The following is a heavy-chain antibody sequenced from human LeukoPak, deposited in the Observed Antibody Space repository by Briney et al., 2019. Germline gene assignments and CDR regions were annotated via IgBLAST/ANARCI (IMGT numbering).Heavy chain of an antibody. CDR1: GGSISSSSYY. V-gene: IGHV4-39*07. Sequence: SETLSLTCTVSGGSISSSSYYWGWIRQPPGKGLEWIGSIYYSGSTYYNPSLKSRVTISVDTSKNQFSLKLSSVTAADTAVYYCTRAFSYYYYYMDVWGKGTTVTVSS. J-gene: IGHJ6*03. CDR2: IYYSGST. CDR3: TRAFSYYYYYMDV.